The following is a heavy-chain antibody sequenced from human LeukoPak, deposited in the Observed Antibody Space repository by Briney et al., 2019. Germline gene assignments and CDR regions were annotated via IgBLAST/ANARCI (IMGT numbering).Heavy chain of an antibody. J-gene: IGHJ6*03. V-gene: IGHV2-5*01. Sequence: SGPTLVNPTQTLTLTCAFSGFSLSTSGVGVGWIRQPPGKALEWLALIYWNDDKRYSPSLKSRLTITKDSSKNQVVLTMANMDPVDTATYYCAHIMVGGDILTGYSYYMDVWGKGTTVTVSS. D-gene: IGHD3-9*01. CDR1: GFSLSTSGVG. CDR3: AHIMVGGDILTGYSYYMDV. CDR2: IYWNDDK.